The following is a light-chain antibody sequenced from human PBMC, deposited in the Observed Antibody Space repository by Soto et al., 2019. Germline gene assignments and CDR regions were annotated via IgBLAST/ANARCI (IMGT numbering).Light chain of an antibody. CDR1: QSFRGL. Sequence: DIVLTQCPGTLPLTTGERATLSCRASQSFRGLLAWYQQKPGQAPRLLIYDAYNRATGIPPRFSGSGSGTDFTLTISSLEPEDSAATYCQRRHMWPITFGQGARLE. CDR3: QRRHMWPIT. J-gene: IGKJ5*01. V-gene: IGKV3-11*01. CDR2: DAY.